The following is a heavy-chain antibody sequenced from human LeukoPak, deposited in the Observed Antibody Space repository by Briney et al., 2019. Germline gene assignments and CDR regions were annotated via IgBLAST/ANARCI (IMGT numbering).Heavy chain of an antibody. CDR3: VRVFFHDSSGYPNWFDP. CDR2: INTYTGTP. Sequence: GASVKVSCKASGYSFSSYGINWVRQAPGQGLEWMGWINTYTGTPTYAQGFTGRFVFSLDTSVTTAYLQISSLKAEDAAVYYCVRVFFHDSSGYPNWFDPWGQGTLVTVSS. D-gene: IGHD3-22*01. CDR1: GYSFSSYG. V-gene: IGHV7-4-1*02. J-gene: IGHJ5*02.